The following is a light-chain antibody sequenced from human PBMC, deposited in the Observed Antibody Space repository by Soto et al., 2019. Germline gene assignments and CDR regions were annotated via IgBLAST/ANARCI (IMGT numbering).Light chain of an antibody. Sequence: NFMLTQPHSVSESPGKTVTSSCTRSSGSIASNFVQWYQQRPGRSPTTVIYEYKQRPSGVPDRFSGSIDSSSNSASLTISGLKTEDEADYYCQSYDSSNHGVFGGGTQLTVL. CDR1: SGSIASNF. CDR3: QSYDSSNHGV. J-gene: IGLJ3*02. CDR2: EYK. V-gene: IGLV6-57*01.